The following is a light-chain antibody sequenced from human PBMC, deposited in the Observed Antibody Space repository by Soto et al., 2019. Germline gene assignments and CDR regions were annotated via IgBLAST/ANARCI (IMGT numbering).Light chain of an antibody. CDR3: QQIYGVTWT. CDR1: QSIGIY. Sequence: DIQMTQSPSSLSASVGDRVTLSCRTSQSIGIYVNWYQQKPGKAPQLLIYAASSLESGVPSRFWGRGSGTDCTLTISSLLPEDSATYYCQQIYGVTWTSGQGTMV. CDR2: AAS. V-gene: IGKV1-39*01. J-gene: IGKJ1*01.